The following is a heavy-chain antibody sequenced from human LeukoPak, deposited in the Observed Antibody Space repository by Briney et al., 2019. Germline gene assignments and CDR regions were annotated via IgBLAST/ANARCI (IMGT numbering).Heavy chain of an antibody. CDR2: IFVGGST. CDR3: AKEGRIAAGTGDYFDY. D-gene: IGHD6-13*01. J-gene: IGHJ4*02. CDR1: GFTVSSNY. Sequence: GGSLRLSCAASGFTVSSNYMSWVRQAPGKGLEWVSDIFVGGSTHYADSVKGRFTISRDNSKNTVFLQMNSLRADDTAVYYCAKEGRIAAGTGDYFDYWGQGTLVTVSS. V-gene: IGHV3-53*01.